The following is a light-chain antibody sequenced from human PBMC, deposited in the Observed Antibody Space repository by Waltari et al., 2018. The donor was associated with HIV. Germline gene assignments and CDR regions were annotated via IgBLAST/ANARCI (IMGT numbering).Light chain of an antibody. V-gene: IGKV3-15*01. CDR2: GAT. CDR1: ETVNSN. CDR3: QHYNNWPPWT. J-gene: IGKJ1*01. Sequence: EIIMTQSPPTLFASPGDTVILSCRASETVNSNLAWYQQNPGQAPRLLIYGATTRATGVPVRFTGSGSETEFILTISSLQAEDFAVYYCQHYNNWPPWTFGPGTTVEVK.